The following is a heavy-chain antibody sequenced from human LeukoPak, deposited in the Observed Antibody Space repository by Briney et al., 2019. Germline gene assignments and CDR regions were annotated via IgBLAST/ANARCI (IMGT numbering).Heavy chain of an antibody. CDR2: IYCSGGT. V-gene: IGHV4-59*01. CDR1: GGSFSSYS. J-gene: IGHJ3*02. CDR3: ARGPIVVVITTEDAFDI. D-gene: IGHD3-22*01. Sequence: PSETLSLTCTVSGGSFSSYSWSWIRQPPGKGLEWIGDIYCSGGTTYNASLESRVTISVDKSTNHFSLKQSSVTRADDGVHYCARGPIVVVITTEDAFDIWLRGTMLSVSS.